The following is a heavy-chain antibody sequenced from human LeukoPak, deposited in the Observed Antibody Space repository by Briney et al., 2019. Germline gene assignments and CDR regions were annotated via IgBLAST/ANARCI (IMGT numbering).Heavy chain of an antibody. J-gene: IGHJ4*02. V-gene: IGHV3-33*01. D-gene: IGHD1-26*01. CDR1: GFTFSSYG. Sequence: GGPLRLSCTASGFTFSSYGMHWVRKAPGKGLEWVAVIWHDGSNKYYADSVKGRFPISSDNSKNTLYLQMNSLRAEDTAVYYCARPTYRGSYYWCDYWGQGTLVSVSS. CDR3: ARPTYRGSYYWCDY. CDR2: IWHDGSNK.